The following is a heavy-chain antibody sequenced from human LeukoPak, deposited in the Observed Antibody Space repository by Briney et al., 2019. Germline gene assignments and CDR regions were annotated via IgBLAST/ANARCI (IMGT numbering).Heavy chain of an antibody. CDR1: GGSFSGCY. V-gene: IGHV4-39*01. D-gene: IGHD3-10*01. Sequence: SETLSLTCVVYGGSFSGCYWGWIRQPPGKGLEWIGSIYYSGSTYYNPSLKSRVTISVDTSKNQFSLKLSSVTAADTAVYYCARQGLWFGEALFDYWGQGTLVTVSS. CDR3: ARQGLWFGEALFDY. J-gene: IGHJ4*02. CDR2: IYYSGST.